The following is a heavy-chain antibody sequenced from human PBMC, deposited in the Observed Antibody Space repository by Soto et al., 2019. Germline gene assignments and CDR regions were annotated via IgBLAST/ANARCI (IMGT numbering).Heavy chain of an antibody. J-gene: IGHJ5*02. CDR3: AREYCSSWYHLDWFDP. CDR2: IYYSGST. Sequence: TLSLTCTVSGGSISSGGYYWSWIRQHPGKGLEWIGYIYYSGSTYYNPSLKSRVTISVDTSKNQFSLKLSSVTAADTAVYYCAREYCSSWYHLDWFDPWGQGTLVTVSS. D-gene: IGHD6-13*01. V-gene: IGHV4-31*03. CDR1: GGSISSGGYY.